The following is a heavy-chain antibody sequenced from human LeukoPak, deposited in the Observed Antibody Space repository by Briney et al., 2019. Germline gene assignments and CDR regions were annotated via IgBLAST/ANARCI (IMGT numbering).Heavy chain of an antibody. J-gene: IGHJ6*02. CDR1: GFIFSSYD. CDR2: ISGSGGST. D-gene: IGHD3-22*01. CDR3: AKVVYDSSGYYYYYYYYGMDV. Sequence: GGSLRLSCAASGFIFSSYDMSWVRQAPGKGVEWVSAISGSGGSTYYADSVKGRFTISRDNSKNTLYLQMNSLRAEDTAVYYCAKVVYDSSGYYYYYYYYGMDVWGQGTTVTVSS. V-gene: IGHV3-23*01.